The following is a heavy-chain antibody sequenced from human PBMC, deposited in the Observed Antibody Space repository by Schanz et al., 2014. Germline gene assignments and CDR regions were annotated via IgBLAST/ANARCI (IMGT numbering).Heavy chain of an antibody. CDR1: GFTFHTYD. J-gene: IGHJ4*02. V-gene: IGHV3-30-3*01. CDR2: ISHDGHRD. CDR3: MAMGRNTSHYFDH. Sequence: EESGGGVVQPGRSLRLSCAASGFTFHTYDMHWVRQAPGKGLEWVAQISHDGHRDFYADSVKGRFTIARDNSKNTLFLQMDSLRVEDTAVYYCMAMGRNTSHYFDHWGQGTLVTVSS. D-gene: IGHD1-1*01.